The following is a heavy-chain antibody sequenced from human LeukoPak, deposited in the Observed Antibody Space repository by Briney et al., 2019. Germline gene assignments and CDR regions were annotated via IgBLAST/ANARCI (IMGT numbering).Heavy chain of an antibody. D-gene: IGHD6-6*01. J-gene: IGHJ3*02. CDR2: ISGSSSSI. CDR3: ARDYRGRQLVDAFDI. Sequence: GGSLRLSCAASGFTFSSYSMNWVRQAPGKGLEGVSYISGSSSSIYYAGSVKGRFTISRDNAKNSLYLQMNSLRAEDMAVYYCARDYRGRQLVDAFDIWGQGTMVTVSS. CDR1: GFTFSSYS. V-gene: IGHV3-48*01.